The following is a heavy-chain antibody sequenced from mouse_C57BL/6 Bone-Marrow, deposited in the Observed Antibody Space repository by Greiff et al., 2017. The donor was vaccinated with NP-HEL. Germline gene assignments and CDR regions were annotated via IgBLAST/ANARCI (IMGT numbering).Heavy chain of an antibody. CDR3: AMGTTVVAGKFAY. Sequence: EVQLQQSGAELVRPGSSVKMSCKTSGYTFPSYGLNWVKQRPGQGLELIGYIYIGNGYTEYNEKFMGKATLTSDTSSSTAYMQLSSLTSEDSAIYFCAMGTTVVAGKFAYWGQGTLVTVAA. CDR1: GYTFPSYG. J-gene: IGHJ3*01. V-gene: IGHV1-58*01. CDR2: IYIGNGYT. D-gene: IGHD1-1*01.